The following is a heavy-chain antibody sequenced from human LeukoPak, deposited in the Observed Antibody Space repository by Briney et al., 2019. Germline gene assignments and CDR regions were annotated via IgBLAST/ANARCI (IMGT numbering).Heavy chain of an antibody. V-gene: IGHV3-20*04. D-gene: IGHD2-21*01. CDR2: VNWNGGST. CDR3: AIDPRVEVVLHDAFDI. CDR1: GFTFDNYG. J-gene: IGHJ3*02. Sequence: GGSLRLSCAASGFTFDNYGMTWVRQVPGKGLEWVSGVNWNGGSTGYADSVKGRFTISRDNAKNSLYLQMNSLRAEDTAVYYCAIDPRVEVVLHDAFDIWGQGTMVTVSS.